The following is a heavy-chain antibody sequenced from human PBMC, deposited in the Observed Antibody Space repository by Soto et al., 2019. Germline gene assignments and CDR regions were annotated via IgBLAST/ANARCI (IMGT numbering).Heavy chain of an antibody. J-gene: IGHJ4*02. V-gene: IGHV3-23*01. CDR3: AKDRGYCSGGSCYGGLDY. Sequence: GGSLRLSCAASGFTFSSYAMSWVRQAPGKGLEWVSAISGSGGSTYYADSVKGRFTISRDNSKNTLYLQMNSLRAEDTAVYYSAKDRGYCSGGSCYGGLDYWGQGTLVTVSS. CDR2: ISGSGGST. D-gene: IGHD2-15*01. CDR1: GFTFSSYA.